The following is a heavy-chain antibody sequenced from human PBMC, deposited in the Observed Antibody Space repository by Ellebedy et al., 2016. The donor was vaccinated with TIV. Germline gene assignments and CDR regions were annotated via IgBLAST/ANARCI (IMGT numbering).Heavy chain of an antibody. Sequence: GESLKISCAASGFTFSNYCMSWVRQAPGKGLEWVANIKQDGSEKYYVDSVKGRFSISRDNTKNSLYLQMNSLTDEDTAVYYCARDQWLGRAYYFDYWGQGTLLTVSS. CDR1: GFTFSNYC. CDR2: IKQDGSEK. CDR3: ARDQWLGRAYYFDY. V-gene: IGHV3-7*01. D-gene: IGHD6-19*01. J-gene: IGHJ4*02.